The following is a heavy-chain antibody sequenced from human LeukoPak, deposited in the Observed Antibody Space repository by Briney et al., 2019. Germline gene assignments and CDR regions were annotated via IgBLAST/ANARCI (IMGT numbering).Heavy chain of an antibody. D-gene: IGHD5-18*01. CDR3: ARYLLQLGAFDI. Sequence: GGSLRLSCAASGFTFSSYSMNWVRQAPGKRLEWVSSISSSSSYIYYADSVKGRFTISRDNAKNSLYLQMNSLRAEDTAVYYCARYLLQLGAFDIWGQGTMVSVSS. CDR1: GFTFSSYS. V-gene: IGHV3-21*01. J-gene: IGHJ3*02. CDR2: ISSSSSYI.